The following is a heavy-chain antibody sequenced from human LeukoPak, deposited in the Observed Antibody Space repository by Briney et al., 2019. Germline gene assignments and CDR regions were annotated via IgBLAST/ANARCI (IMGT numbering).Heavy chain of an antibody. D-gene: IGHD2-15*01. Sequence: SETLSLTCTVSGDSINSLDLWSWVRQPPGKGLEWIGEMYLSGTTHSNPSVKSRVTISIDKSKNQFFLNLSSVTAADTAVYYCARDFCSGGSCYSYFHYWGQGTLVTVSS. CDR2: MYLSGTT. CDR3: ARDFCSGGSCYSYFHY. J-gene: IGHJ4*02. V-gene: IGHV4-4*02. CDR1: GDSINSLDL.